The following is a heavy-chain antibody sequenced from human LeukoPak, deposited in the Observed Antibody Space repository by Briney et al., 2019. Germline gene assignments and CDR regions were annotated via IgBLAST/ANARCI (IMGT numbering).Heavy chain of an antibody. CDR3: ARHYGSAKFFDY. CDR2: ISSSGST. V-gene: IGHV4-59*08. J-gene: IGHJ4*02. D-gene: IGHD4-17*01. Sequence: SETLSLTCTVSSGSIISYFWSWVRQPPGRGLEWIGFISSSGSTSYNPSLGSRDTISEDTSKNQFSLRLSSVTAADTAIYYCARHYGSAKFFDYWGQGILVTVSS. CDR1: SGSIISYF.